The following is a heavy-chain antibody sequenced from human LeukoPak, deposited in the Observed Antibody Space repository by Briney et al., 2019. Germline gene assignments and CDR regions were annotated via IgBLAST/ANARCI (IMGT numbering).Heavy chain of an antibody. CDR2: ITSSSTYT. D-gene: IGHD1-26*01. V-gene: IGHV3-21*01. CDR1: GFSFSSCN. CDR3: ARDPYSGTYGDTYYYYMDV. Sequence: PGGSLRLSCAASGFSFSSCNMNWVRQTPGKGLEWVSSITSSSTYTFYADSVKGRFTISRDNARNSLYLQMNSLRAEDTAVYYCARDPYSGTYGDTYYYYMDVWGKGTTVTISS. J-gene: IGHJ6*03.